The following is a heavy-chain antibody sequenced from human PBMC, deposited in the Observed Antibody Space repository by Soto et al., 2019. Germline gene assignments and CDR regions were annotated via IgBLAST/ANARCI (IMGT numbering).Heavy chain of an antibody. CDR1: GYSFTSYW. CDR2: IYPGDSDT. D-gene: IGHD2-2*01. V-gene: IGHV5-51*01. CDR3: ARSPGYCSSTSCYSIQWFDP. Sequence: GESLKISCKGSGYSFTSYWIGWVRQMPGKGLEWMGIIYPGDSDTRYSPSFQSQVTISADKSISTAYLQWSSLKASDTAMYYCARSPGYCSSTSCYSIQWFDPWGQGTLVTVPQ. J-gene: IGHJ5*02.